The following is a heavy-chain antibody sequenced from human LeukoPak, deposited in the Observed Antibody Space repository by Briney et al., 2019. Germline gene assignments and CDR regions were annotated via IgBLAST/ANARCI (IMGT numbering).Heavy chain of an antibody. V-gene: IGHV1-2*02. J-gene: IGHJ5*02. D-gene: IGHD2-15*01. Sequence: ASVKVSCKASGYTFTVYYMHWVRQAPGQGLEWMGWINPNSGGTNYAQKFQGRVTMTRDTSISTAYIELSRLRSDDTAVYYCARERCSGGSCYGGPWFDPWGQGTLVTVSS. CDR1: GYTFTVYY. CDR3: ARERCSGGSCYGGPWFDP. CDR2: INPNSGGT.